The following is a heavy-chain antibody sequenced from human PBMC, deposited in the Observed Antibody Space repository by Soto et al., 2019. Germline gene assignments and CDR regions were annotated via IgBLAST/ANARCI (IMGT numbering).Heavy chain of an antibody. CDR3: ARDPLDYYYGMDV. Sequence: SLRLPCEAFGFTFSIYAMTWARQAPGRGLEGVSGITGSGGRTYYADSVKGRFTISRDNSKNTLYLQMNSLRAEDTAVYYCARDPLDYYYGMDVWGQGTTVTVS. CDR2: ITGSGGRT. J-gene: IGHJ6*02. CDR1: GFTFSIYA. V-gene: IGHV3-23*01.